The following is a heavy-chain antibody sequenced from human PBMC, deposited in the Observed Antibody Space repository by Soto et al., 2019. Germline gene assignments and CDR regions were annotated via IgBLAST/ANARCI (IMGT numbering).Heavy chain of an antibody. J-gene: IGHJ3*02. CDR1: GFTFDDYA. V-gene: IGHV3-9*01. CDR2: ISWNSGSI. CDR3: AKVLEPLPAKDAFDI. Sequence: AGGSLRLSCAASGFTFDDYAMHWVRQAPGKGLEWVSGISWNSGSIGYADSVKGRFTISRDNAKNSLYLQMNSLRAEDTALYYCAKVLEPLPAKDAFDIWGQGTMVT.